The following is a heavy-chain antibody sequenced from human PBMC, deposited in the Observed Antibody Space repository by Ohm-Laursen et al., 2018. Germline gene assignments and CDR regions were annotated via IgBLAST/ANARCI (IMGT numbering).Heavy chain of an antibody. D-gene: IGHD6-13*01. CDR1: GGSISSYY. J-gene: IGHJ4*02. CDR2: IYTSGST. V-gene: IGHV4-4*07. Sequence: SETLSLTWPVSGGSISSYYWSWIRQPAGKGLEWIGRIYTSGSTNYNPSLKSRVTMSVDTSKNQFSLKLSSVTAADTAVYYCAGSGIAAAGNLVYWGQGTLVTVSS. CDR3: AGSGIAAAGNLVY.